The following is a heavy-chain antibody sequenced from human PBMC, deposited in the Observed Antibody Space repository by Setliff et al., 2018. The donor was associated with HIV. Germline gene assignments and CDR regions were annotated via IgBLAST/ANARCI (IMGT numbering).Heavy chain of an antibody. CDR1: GGSLSGYY. J-gene: IGHJ2*01. Sequence: SETLSLTCAVYGGSLSGYYWSWVRQSLGRGLEWIGEINQSGNTNFNPSLKGRLIISVDTSKSQFSLKLTSVTAADTALYYCAREGGQGYSGSGSFYHRNFDLWGRGTLVTVSS. CDR2: INQSGNT. CDR3: AREGGQGYSGSGSFYHRNFDL. V-gene: IGHV4-34*01. D-gene: IGHD3-10*01.